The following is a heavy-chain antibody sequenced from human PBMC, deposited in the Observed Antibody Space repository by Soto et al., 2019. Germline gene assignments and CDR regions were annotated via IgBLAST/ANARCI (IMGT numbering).Heavy chain of an antibody. CDR1: GFTFDDYI. J-gene: IGHJ4*02. Sequence: GGSLRLSCASSGFTFDDYIMHLVRQAPGKGLEWVSLISWDGGSTYYADSVKGRFTISRDNSKNSLYLQMNSLRTEDTALYYCAKDGNSGSYYLFDYWGQGTLVTVS. CDR3: AKDGNSGSYYLFDY. V-gene: IGHV3-43*01. CDR2: ISWDGGST. D-gene: IGHD1-26*01.